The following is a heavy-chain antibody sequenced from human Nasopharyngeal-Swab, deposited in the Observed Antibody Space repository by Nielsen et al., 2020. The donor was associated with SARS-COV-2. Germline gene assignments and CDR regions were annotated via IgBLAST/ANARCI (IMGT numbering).Heavy chain of an antibody. Sequence: GESLKISCAASCFIFSASAIHWVRQPSGKGLEWVGRIGDKDHNYATTYGASVQGRFTISRDDSKNTAFLQMDSLKTEDTALYYCTTDFYFDYWGQGTLVTVSS. CDR3: TTDFYFDY. CDR2: IGDKDHNYAT. V-gene: IGHV3-73*01. J-gene: IGHJ4*02. CDR1: CFIFSASA.